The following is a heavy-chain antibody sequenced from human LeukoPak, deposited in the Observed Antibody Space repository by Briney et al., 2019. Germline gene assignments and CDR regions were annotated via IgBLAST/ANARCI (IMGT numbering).Heavy chain of an antibody. J-gene: IGHJ4*02. Sequence: PGGSLRLSCAASGFTFSIYTINWVRQAPGKGLEWVAVISYDGSNKYYADSVKGRFTISRDNSKNTLYLQMNSLRAEDTAVYYCARDPAPSIAVAGTLDYWGQGTLVTVSS. CDR3: ARDPAPSIAVAGTLDY. D-gene: IGHD6-19*01. CDR1: GFTFSIYT. V-gene: IGHV3-30-3*01. CDR2: ISYDGSNK.